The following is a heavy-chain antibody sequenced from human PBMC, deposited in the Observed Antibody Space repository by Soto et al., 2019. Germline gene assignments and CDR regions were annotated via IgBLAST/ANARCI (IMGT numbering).Heavy chain of an antibody. V-gene: IGHV3-23*01. J-gene: IGHJ2*01. CDR2: LTATSGRP. CDR3: AKDIRRTEAGTWSLDL. Sequence: VQLLESGGDLVQPGGSLRLSCTASGFPFSTKSMTWVRQAPGKGLEWVSALTATSGRPYYADSVKGRFTISRDNSKNTLYLQMNSLGAEDTAVYYCAKDIRRTEAGTWSLDLWGRGNLVTVSS. CDR1: GFPFSTKS. D-gene: IGHD6-13*01.